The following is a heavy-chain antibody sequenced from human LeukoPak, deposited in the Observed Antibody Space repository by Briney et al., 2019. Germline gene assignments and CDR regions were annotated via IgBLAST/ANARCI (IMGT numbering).Heavy chain of an antibody. CDR1: GGSISSYY. Sequence: PSETLSLTCTVSGGSISSYYWSWIRQPPGKGLEWIGRIYTSGSTNYNPSLKSRVTMSVDTSKNQFSLKLSSVTAADTAVYYCVRESSSRSGMARGGFDYWGQGTLGTVPS. D-gene: IGHD6-13*01. CDR2: IYTSGST. V-gene: IGHV4-4*07. J-gene: IGHJ4*02. CDR3: VRESSSRSGMARGGFDY.